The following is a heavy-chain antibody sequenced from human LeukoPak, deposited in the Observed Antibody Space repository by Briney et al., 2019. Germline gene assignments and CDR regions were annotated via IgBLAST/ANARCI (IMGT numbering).Heavy chain of an antibody. CDR2: VHYRGTT. V-gene: IGHV4-59*12. Sequence: SETLSLTCTVSDGSISSDFWNWIRQSPGRGPEWIGDVHYRGTTNYNPSIGNRVTISVDTSKNQFFLSLTSVTAADTAVYYCAKGVAVVAGEPEWFGPWGQGAPVTVSS. J-gene: IGHJ5*02. CDR3: AKGVAVVAGEPEWFGP. D-gene: IGHD2-15*01. CDR1: DGSISSDF.